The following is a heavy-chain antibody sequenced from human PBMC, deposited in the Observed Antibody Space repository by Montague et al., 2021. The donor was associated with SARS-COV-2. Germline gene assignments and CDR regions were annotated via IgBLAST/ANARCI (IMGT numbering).Heavy chain of an antibody. CDR1: GFIFSSYE. J-gene: IGHJ6*02. V-gene: IGHV3-48*03. D-gene: IGHD2-21*01. CDR3: ARDRDWDDWCGMDV. CDR2: ISSSGGGSTK. Sequence: SLRLSCAASGFIFSSYEMNWVRQAPGKGLEWISYISSSGGGSTKHYTDXVRGRFTISRDNAKNPLYLQMNSLRVEDTAIYYCARDRDWDDWCGMDVWGQGTTVTVSS.